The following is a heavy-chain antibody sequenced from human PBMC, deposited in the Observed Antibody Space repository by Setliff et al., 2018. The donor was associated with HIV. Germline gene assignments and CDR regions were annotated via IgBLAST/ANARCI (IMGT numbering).Heavy chain of an antibody. J-gene: IGHJ4*02. D-gene: IGHD6-25*01. V-gene: IGHV4-38-2*01. Sequence: PSETLSLTCAVSGYSISSGYYWGWIRQPPGKGLEWIGSIYYSGSTYYTPSLKRRVTISLDTSKNQFSLQLTSVTAADTAVYYCARYSPRGYTLTGPYWGQGTLVTVSS. CDR3: ARYSPRGYTLTGPY. CDR2: IYYSGST. CDR1: GYSISSGYY.